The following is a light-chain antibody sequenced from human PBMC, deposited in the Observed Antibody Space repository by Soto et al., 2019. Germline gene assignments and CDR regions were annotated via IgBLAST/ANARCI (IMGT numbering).Light chain of an antibody. Sequence: QSVLTQPRSVSGSPGQSVTISCTGTSSDVGAYNYVSWYQKHPGKAPKLMIYDVSKRPSGVPDRFSGSKSGNTASLTISGLQAEDEADYYCCSYAGSYVVFGGGTKVTVL. J-gene: IGLJ3*02. CDR2: DVS. CDR1: SSDVGAYNY. V-gene: IGLV2-11*01. CDR3: CSYAGSYVV.